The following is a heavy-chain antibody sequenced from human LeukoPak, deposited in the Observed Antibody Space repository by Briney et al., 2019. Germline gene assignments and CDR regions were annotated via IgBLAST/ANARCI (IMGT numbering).Heavy chain of an antibody. V-gene: IGHV3-11*01. J-gene: IGHJ4*02. CDR2: FIIRGRSS. CDR1: GFSFSDHY. D-gene: IGHD3-16*01. CDR3: TRVPDYADPD. Sequence: GGSLRLSCRASGFSFSDHYMTWRPQAPGKGLEWMSYFIIRGRSSDYADSVKGRFIISSDNAMNSLFLQMSSLRVDDTAGYYCTRVPDYADPDWGQGTLVTVSS.